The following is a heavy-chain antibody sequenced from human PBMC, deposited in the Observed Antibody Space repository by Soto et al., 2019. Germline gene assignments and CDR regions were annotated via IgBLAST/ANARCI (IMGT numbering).Heavy chain of an antibody. CDR1: GYKFSSYW. CDR2: IYPVDSDT. V-gene: IGHV5-51*01. Sequence: EVQLVQSGAEVKKPGESLKISCQGSGYKFSSYWIDWVRQMPGKGLEWIGIIYPVDSDTKYSPSFQGQVTISADKSINTAYLQWSSLEASDTATYYCASRRVWGVEPSADYYYYAMDAWGQGTTVIVSS. D-gene: IGHD3-10*01. CDR3: ASRRVWGVEPSADYYYYAMDA. J-gene: IGHJ6*02.